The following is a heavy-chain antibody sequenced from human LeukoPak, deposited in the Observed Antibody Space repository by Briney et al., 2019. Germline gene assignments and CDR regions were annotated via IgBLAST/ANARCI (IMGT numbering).Heavy chain of an antibody. CDR2: INPSGGST. V-gene: IGHV1-46*01. Sequence: GASVKVSCKASGYTFTSYYMHWVRQAPGQGLEWMGIINPSGGSTSYAQKFQGRVTMTRDTSTSTVYMELSSLRSEDTAVYYCARDWAYYYESSGYYGFDKGIDYWGQGTLVTVSS. CDR3: ARDWAYYYESSGYYGFDKGIDY. CDR1: GYTFTSYY. J-gene: IGHJ4*02. D-gene: IGHD3-22*01.